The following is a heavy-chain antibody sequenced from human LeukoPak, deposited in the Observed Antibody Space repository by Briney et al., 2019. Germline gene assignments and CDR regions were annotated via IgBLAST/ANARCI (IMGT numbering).Heavy chain of an antibody. CDR2: ISNSGSTI. V-gene: IGHV3-48*03. CDR1: GFTFSSYE. D-gene: IGHD2-8*01. CDR3: ARGYQWGFDF. Sequence: GGSLRLSCAASGFTFSSYEMNWVRQAPGEGLEWISYISNSGSTIYYADSVKRRFTISRDNAKNSLYLQMNSLRDDDTAVYYCARGYQWGFDFWGQGNLVIVSS. J-gene: IGHJ4*02.